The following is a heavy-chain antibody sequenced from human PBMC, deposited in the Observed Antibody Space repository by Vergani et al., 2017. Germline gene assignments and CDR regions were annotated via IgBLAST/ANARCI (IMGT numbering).Heavy chain of an antibody. CDR3: ARPRTVDYDSSGHFDY. CDR2: ISGSGGST. D-gene: IGHD3-22*01. V-gene: IGHV3-23*01. J-gene: IGHJ4*02. Sequence: EVQLLESGGGLVQPGGSLRLSCAASGFTFSSYAMSWVRQAPGKGLEWVSAISGSGGSTYYADSVKGRFTISRDNSKNTLYLQMNSLRAEDTAVYYCARPRTVDYDSSGHFDYWGQGTLVTVSS. CDR1: GFTFSSYA.